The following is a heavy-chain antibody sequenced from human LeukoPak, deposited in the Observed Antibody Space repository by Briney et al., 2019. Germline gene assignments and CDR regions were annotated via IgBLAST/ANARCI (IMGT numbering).Heavy chain of an antibody. CDR1: GFTFSNYA. D-gene: IGHD3-22*01. CDR2: IRSSGDST. V-gene: IGHV3-23*01. Sequence: PGGSLRLSCAASGFTFSNYAMSWVRQAPGKGLEWVSGIRSSGDSTYYADSVKGRFTIYRDNAKNTLYLQIDSLRADDTAVYYCARGLRGYYYYAMDVWGQGTTVTVSS. J-gene: IGHJ6*02. CDR3: ARGLRGYYYYAMDV.